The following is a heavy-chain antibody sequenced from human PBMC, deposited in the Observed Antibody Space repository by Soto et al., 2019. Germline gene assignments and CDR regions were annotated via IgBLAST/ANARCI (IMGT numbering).Heavy chain of an antibody. D-gene: IGHD6-13*01. J-gene: IGHJ6*02. CDR3: ARTTAGNYYYYGMDV. CDR2: MNPNSGNT. CDR1: GYTFTGYD. V-gene: IGHV1-8*01. Sequence: XSVKVSCKASGYTFTGYDINWVRQATGQGLEWMGWMNPNSGNTGYAQKFQGRVTMTRNTSISTAYMELSSLRSEDTAVYYCARTTAGNYYYYGMDVWGQGPTVTVSS.